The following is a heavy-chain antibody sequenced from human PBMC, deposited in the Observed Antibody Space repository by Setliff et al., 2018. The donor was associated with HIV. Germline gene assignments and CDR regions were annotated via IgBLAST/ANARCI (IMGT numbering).Heavy chain of an antibody. CDR3: AREVSADGTYFDY. V-gene: IGHV3-30*04. CDR1: GFTFSNSA. J-gene: IGHJ4*01. D-gene: IGHD6-13*01. CDR2: ISYDGSNK. Sequence: GGSLRLSCAASGFTFSNSAMHWVRQAPGKGLGWVAGISYDGSNKYYTDSVKGRFTISRDNSKNTLYLQMNSLRAEDSAVYYCAREVSADGTYFDYWGQGALVTVSS.